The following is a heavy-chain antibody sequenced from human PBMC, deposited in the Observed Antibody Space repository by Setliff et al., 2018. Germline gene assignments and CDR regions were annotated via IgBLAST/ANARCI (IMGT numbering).Heavy chain of an antibody. J-gene: IGHJ4*02. CDR3: ARGPVDFVVVPAAAVFDF. CDR1: GYPFTTYA. D-gene: IGHD2-2*03. V-gene: IGHV1-18*01. CDR2: IGDYNGNT. Sequence: ASVKVSCKTSGYPFTTYAMGWMRQAPGQGLEWMGWIGDYNGNTLYAQNFQGRLTVTTDTSTSTAYMELRSLRSDDTAVYYCARGPVDFVVVPAAAVFDFWGQGTLVTVSS.